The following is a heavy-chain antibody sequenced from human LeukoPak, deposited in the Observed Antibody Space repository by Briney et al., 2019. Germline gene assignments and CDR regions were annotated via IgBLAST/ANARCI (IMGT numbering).Heavy chain of an antibody. CDR3: AKDIVVVPAASDAFDI. V-gene: IGHV3-23*01. J-gene: IGHJ3*02. D-gene: IGHD2-2*01. CDR1: GFTFNNYA. CDR2: ISGSGGSI. Sequence: PGGSLRLSCAASGFTFNNYAMSWVRQAPGKGLEWVSVISGSGGSIYYADSVKGRFTISRDNSKNTLYLQMNSLRAEDTAVYYCAKDIVVVPAASDAFDIWGQGTMVTVSS.